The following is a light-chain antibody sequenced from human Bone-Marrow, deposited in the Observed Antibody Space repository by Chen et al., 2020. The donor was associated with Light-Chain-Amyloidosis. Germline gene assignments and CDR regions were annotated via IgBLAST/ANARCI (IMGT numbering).Light chain of an antibody. CDR2: MTS. V-gene: IGKV1-5*03. Sequence: DIQLTQSPSTLSASVGDRVTIPCRASHTISNWLAWYQQKPGKAPKLLIYMTSSLESGVPSRFSGSGSGTEFTLTSSSLQPEDFATYYCQHYNDYSYTFGQGTKLEIK. CDR3: QHYNDYSYT. J-gene: IGKJ2*01. CDR1: HTISNW.